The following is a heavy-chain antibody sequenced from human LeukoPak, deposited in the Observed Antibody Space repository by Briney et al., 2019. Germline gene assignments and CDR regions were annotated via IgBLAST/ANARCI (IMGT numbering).Heavy chain of an antibody. CDR1: GASMNGHY. V-gene: IGHV4-59*11. CDR2: ISDSGST. Sequence: PSETLSLTCTVSGASMNGHYWTWIRLSPGKGLEWIGYISDSGSTSYNPSLKSRVIMSLEASKTEFSLRLNSVTVADTAVYYCARVFRGDVTSNWFDPWGQGTLVTVSS. CDR3: ARVFRGDVTSNWFDP. J-gene: IGHJ5*02. D-gene: IGHD3-3*01.